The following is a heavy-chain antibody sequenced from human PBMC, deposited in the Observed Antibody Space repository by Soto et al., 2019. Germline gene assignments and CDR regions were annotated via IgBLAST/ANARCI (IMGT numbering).Heavy chain of an antibody. CDR1: GFSLSTYG. Sequence: QVQLVESGGGVVQPGRSLRLSCEASGFSLSTYGMHWVRQAPGKGLEWVAVISYDGSNKYHADSVKGRFTISRDNSRNPVYLQKNSLRIDETAVYFFAKDAPRYSGFDFRPWGQGTLVTVSS. CDR3: AKDAPRYSGFDFRP. J-gene: IGHJ4*02. D-gene: IGHD5-12*01. V-gene: IGHV3-30*18. CDR2: ISYDGSNK.